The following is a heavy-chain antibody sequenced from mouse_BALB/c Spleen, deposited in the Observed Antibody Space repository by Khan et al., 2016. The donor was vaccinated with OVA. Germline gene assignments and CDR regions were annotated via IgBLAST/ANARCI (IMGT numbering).Heavy chain of an antibody. Sequence: EVQLVESGGGLVKPGGSLKLSCAASGFTFSTYAMSWVRQTPEKRLEWVATISSDGDYTYFPDNVTGRFTISRDIAKNTLCLQMTSLRSEDTAMYYCSRSPYGNFAYWGQGTLVTVSA. CDR2: ISSDGDYT. CDR1: GFTFSTYA. J-gene: IGHJ3*01. D-gene: IGHD2-1*01. CDR3: SRSPYGNFAY. V-gene: IGHV5-9-3*01.